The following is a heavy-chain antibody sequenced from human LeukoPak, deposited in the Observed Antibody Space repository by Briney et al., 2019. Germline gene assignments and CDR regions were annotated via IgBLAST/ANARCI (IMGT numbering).Heavy chain of an antibody. Sequence: SETLSLTCTVSGGSISSSSYYWGWIRQPPGKGLEWIGRIYSSGTTYYNPSLKSRVTISVDTSKNRFSLKLSSVTAADTAVYYCARHRRGTYYSAFDIWGQGTMVTVSS. V-gene: IGHV4-39*01. CDR3: ARHRRGTYYSAFDI. CDR2: IYSSGTT. D-gene: IGHD1-26*01. CDR1: GGSISSSSYY. J-gene: IGHJ3*02.